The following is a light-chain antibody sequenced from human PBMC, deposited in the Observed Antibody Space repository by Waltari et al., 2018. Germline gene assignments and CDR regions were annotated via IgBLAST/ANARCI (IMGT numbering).Light chain of an antibody. V-gene: IGKV3-20*01. J-gene: IGKJ1*01. CDR2: NAY. Sequence: EIVLPQSPGTLSLSPGERATLSCRASQSVARALAWYQQKHGQPPRLLIYNAYTRATGVPDRFSGGGSGTDFSLTISRLEPEDFAVYYCQNYVRLPATFGQGTKVEIK. CDR1: QSVARA. CDR3: QNYVRLPAT.